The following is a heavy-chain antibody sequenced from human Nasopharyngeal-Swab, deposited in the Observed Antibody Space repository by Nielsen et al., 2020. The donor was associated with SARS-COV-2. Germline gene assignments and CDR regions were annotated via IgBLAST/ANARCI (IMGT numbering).Heavy chain of an antibody. Sequence: ASVKVSCKASGYTFTSYYIHWVRQAPGQGLEGMGIINPSAGSTSYAQKFQGRGTMTRDTSTSTVSMELSSLRSEDTAVYYCAREDIGVVPVAMGYNWFDPWGQGTLVTVSS. J-gene: IGHJ5*02. CDR1: GYTFTSYY. D-gene: IGHD2-2*01. V-gene: IGHV1-46*01. CDR3: AREDIGVVPVAMGYNWFDP. CDR2: INPSAGST.